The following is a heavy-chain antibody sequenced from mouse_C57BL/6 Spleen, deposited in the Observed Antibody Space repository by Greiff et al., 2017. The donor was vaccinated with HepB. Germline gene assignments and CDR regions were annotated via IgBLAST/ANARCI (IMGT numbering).Heavy chain of an antibody. CDR3: ARLGLGGGYFDV. J-gene: IGHJ1*03. CDR1: GYTFTSYW. Sequence: VKLVEPGAELVKPGASVKMSCKASGYTFTSYWITWVKQRPGQGLEWIGDIYPGSGSTNYNEKFKSKATLTVDTSSSTAYMQLSSLTSEDSAVYYCARLGLGGGYFDVWGTGTTVTVSS. D-gene: IGHD4-1*01. V-gene: IGHV1-55*01. CDR2: IYPGSGST.